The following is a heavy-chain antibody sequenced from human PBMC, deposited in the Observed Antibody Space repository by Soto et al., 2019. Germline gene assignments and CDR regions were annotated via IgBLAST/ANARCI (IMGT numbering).Heavy chain of an antibody. CDR1: GYTFTTFW. V-gene: IGHV5-10-1*01. Sequence: PGESLKISCTGFGYTFTTFWISWVRQMPGKGLEWMGRIDPGDTYATYSPAFQGHVTISADKATSTAYLQWSSLKASDTAMYFCARIYCTTTTCDSWFAPWGKGTLVTVSS. CDR2: IDPGDTYA. D-gene: IGHD2-2*01. CDR3: ARIYCTTTTCDSWFAP. J-gene: IGHJ5*02.